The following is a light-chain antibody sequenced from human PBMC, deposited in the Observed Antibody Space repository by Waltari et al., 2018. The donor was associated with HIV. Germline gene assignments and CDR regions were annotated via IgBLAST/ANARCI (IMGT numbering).Light chain of an antibody. V-gene: IGLV2-14*03. J-gene: IGLJ2*01. CDR3: SSYTSSSTLEV. CDR1: SSDVGGSNL. CDR2: DVS. Sequence: QSALTQPASVSGSPGQSITIPCTGTSSDVGGSNLLSWYQQHPGKAPKLMIYDVSTRPSGVSNRFSGSKSGNTASLTISGLQAEDEADYYCSSYTSSSTLEVFGGGTKLTVL.